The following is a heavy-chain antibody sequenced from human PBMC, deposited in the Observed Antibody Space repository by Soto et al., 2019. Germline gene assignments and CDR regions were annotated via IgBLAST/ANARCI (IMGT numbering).Heavy chain of an antibody. V-gene: IGHV1-8*01. J-gene: IGHJ4*02. CDR3: ARGQQLRPP. CDR2: MNPNSGNT. D-gene: IGHD6-13*01. CDR1: GYTFTLYA. Sequence: VTVSRRAAGYTFTLYAIDWVRQATGQGLEWMGWMNPNSGNTGYAQKFQGRVTMTRNTSISTAYMELSSLRSEDTAVYYCARGQQLRPPWGQGTLVTVSA.